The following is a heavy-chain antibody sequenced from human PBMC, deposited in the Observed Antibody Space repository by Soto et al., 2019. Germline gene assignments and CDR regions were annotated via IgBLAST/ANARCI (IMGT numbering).Heavy chain of an antibody. CDR2: IIPIFGTA. J-gene: IGHJ6*02. V-gene: IGHV1-69*12. CDR3: ARGGFEGVTGRVYYGMDV. Sequence: QVQLVQSGAEVKKPGSSVKVSCKASGGTFSSYAISWVRQAPGQGLEWMGGIIPIFGTANYAQKFQGRVTITADXXTXTXXMELSSLRSEDTAVYYCARGGFEGVTGRVYYGMDVWGQGTTVTVSS. D-gene: IGHD3-16*01. CDR1: GGTFSSYA.